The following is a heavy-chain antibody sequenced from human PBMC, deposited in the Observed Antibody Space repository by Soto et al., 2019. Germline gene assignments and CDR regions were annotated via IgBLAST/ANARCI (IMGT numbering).Heavy chain of an antibody. CDR1: GGSISSGDYY. CDR2: IYYSGST. D-gene: IGHD6-19*01. V-gene: IGHV4-61*08. CDR3: ARERAVGIAVALNWFDP. J-gene: IGHJ5*02. Sequence: PSETLSLTCTVSGGSISSGDYYWSWIRQPPGKGLEWIGYIYYSGSTNYNPSLKSRVTISVDTSKNSLYLQMNSLRDEDTAVYYCARERAVGIAVALNWFDPWGQGTLVTVSS.